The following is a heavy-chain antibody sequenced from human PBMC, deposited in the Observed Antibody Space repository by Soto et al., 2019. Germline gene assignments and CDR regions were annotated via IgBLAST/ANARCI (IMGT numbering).Heavy chain of an antibody. Sequence: GASVKVSCKASGYTFTSYDINWVRQATGQGLEWMGWMNPNSGNTGYAQKFQGRVTMTRNTSISTAYMELSSLRSEDTAVYYCARGVSNYVGYYYYYMDVWGKGTTVTVSS. J-gene: IGHJ6*03. V-gene: IGHV1-8*01. CDR3: ARGVSNYVGYYYYYMDV. CDR1: GYTFTSYD. D-gene: IGHD1-26*01. CDR2: MNPNSGNT.